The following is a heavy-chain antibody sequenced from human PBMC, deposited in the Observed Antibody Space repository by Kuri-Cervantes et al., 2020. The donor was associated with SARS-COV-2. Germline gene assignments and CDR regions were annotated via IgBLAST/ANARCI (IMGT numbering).Heavy chain of an antibody. CDR3: ARADIAVVVAAGGAFDI. CDR2: INPSGGST. D-gene: IGHD2-15*01. J-gene: IGHJ3*02. Sequence: ASVKVSCKASGYTFTSYYMHWVRQAPGQGLEWMGIINPSGGSTSYAQKFQGRVTMTRDTSTSTVYMELSSLRSEDTAVYYCARADIAVVVAAGGAFDIWGQGTMVTVSS. CDR1: GYTFTSYY. V-gene: IGHV1-46*01.